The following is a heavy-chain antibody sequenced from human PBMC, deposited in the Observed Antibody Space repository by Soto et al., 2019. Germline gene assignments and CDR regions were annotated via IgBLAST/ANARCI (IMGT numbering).Heavy chain of an antibody. CDR3: ARRAVAGTSWFDP. V-gene: IGHV4-4*02. J-gene: IGHJ5*02. CDR2: IYHSGRT. D-gene: IGHD6-19*01. Sequence: LSLTCAVSGGSITTTNWWNWVRQPPGKGLEWIGEIYHSGRTNFNPSLKSRVTISMDQSKNQVSLKLSSVTAADTAVYYCARRAVAGTSWFDPWGQGTQVTVSS. CDR1: GGSITTTNW.